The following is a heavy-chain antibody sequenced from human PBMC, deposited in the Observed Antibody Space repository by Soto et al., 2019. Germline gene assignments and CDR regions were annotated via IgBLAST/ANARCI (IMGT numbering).Heavy chain of an antibody. J-gene: IGHJ6*02. V-gene: IGHV3-33*01. Sequence: GGSLRLSWAASGFTFSSYGMHWVRQAPGKGLEWVAVIWYDGSNKYYADSVKGRFTISRDNSKNTLYLQMNSLRAEDTAVYYCARSPLECSSTSCMDVWGQGTTVTVSS. D-gene: IGHD2-2*01. CDR2: IWYDGSNK. CDR3: ARSPLECSSTSCMDV. CDR1: GFTFSSYG.